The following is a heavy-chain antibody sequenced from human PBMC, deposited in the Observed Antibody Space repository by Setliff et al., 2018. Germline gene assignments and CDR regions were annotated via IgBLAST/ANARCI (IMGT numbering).Heavy chain of an antibody. CDR1: GASITSGEFY. D-gene: IGHD1-26*01. Sequence: SETLSLTCTVSGASITSGEFYWSWIRQSPGKGLEWIGYIYNDGSTHYNPSLKSRVTMSVDTSKNQFSLKLSSVTAADTAVYYCARKGISALSGAFDMWGQGTMVTVSS. V-gene: IGHV4-61*08. J-gene: IGHJ3*02. CDR3: ARKGISALSGAFDM. CDR2: IYNDGST.